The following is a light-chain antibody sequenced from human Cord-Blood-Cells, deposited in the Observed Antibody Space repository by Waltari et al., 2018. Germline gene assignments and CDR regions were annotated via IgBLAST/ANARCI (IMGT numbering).Light chain of an antibody. V-gene: IGLV2-23*01. J-gene: IGLJ3*02. CDR2: EGS. CDR1: SSDVGSYHL. Sequence: QSALTQPASVSGSPGQSLTISCTGTSSDVGSYHLVSWYQQPPGKAPKLMIYEGSKRPSGVSNRFSGSKSGNTASLTISGLQAEDEADYYCCSYAGSRVFGGGTKLTVL. CDR3: CSYAGSRV.